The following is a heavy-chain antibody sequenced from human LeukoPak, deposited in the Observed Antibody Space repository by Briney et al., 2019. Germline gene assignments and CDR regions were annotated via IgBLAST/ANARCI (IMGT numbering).Heavy chain of an antibody. V-gene: IGHV3-53*01. CDR3: ASAGTTVTSINY. CDR2: IYSGGST. D-gene: IGHD4-17*01. Sequence: GGSLGLSCAASGFTVSNNYMSWVRQAPGKGLQWVSVIYSGGSTYYADSVKGRFTISRDNSKNTLYLQMNSLRAEDTAVYYCASAGTTVTSINYWGQGTLVTVSS. CDR1: GFTVSNNY. J-gene: IGHJ4*02.